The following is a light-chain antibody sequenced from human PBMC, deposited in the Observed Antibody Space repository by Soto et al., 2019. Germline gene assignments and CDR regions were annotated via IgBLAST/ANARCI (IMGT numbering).Light chain of an antibody. V-gene: IGKV3-11*01. CDR3: QQRNVWPPVT. J-gene: IGKJ5*01. CDR2: GAF. Sequence: EVVLTRSPFTLSLSPGEGSTLSFRASPSVTNFLAWYQQKPGQAPRLLIYGAFNRATGIPARFSGSGSGTDFTLTISSLEPEDSAVYYCQQRNVWPPVTFGQGTRLENK. CDR1: PSVTNF.